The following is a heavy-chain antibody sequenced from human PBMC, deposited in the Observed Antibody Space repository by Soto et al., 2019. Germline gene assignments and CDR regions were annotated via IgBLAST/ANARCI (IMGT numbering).Heavy chain of an antibody. V-gene: IGHV3-30*18. CDR1: GFSFSSYG. D-gene: IGHD1-26*01. J-gene: IGHJ4*02. Sequence: QVQLVESGGGVVQPGRSLRLSCEVSGFSFSSYGMHWVRQAPGKGLEWVALISTDGSSKYYVDSLKGRFTISRDNSKNTLYLQMNSLRPENTAVYYCAKDLTAIHSGSYYFDYWGQGTLVTVSS. CDR2: ISTDGSSK. CDR3: AKDLTAIHSGSYYFDY.